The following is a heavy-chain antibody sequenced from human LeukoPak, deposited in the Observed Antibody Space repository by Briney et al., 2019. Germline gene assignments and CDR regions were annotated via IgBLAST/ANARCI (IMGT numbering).Heavy chain of an antibody. J-gene: IGHJ4*02. D-gene: IGHD3-9*01. CDR1: GFSFSKYW. CDR3: ARDFDMGITPGDDFDF. CDR2: TKEDGTYT. V-gene: IGHV3-74*01. Sequence: GGSLRLSCAASGFSFSKYWMHWVRQTPGEGLVWVARTKEDGTYTSYADSVKGRFTISRDNSRNTVFLQMNSLRAEDTAVYYCARDFDMGITPGDDFDFWGQGTLVTVSS.